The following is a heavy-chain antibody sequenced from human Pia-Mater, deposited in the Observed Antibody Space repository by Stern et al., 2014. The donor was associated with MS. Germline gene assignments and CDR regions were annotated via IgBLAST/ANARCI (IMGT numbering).Heavy chain of an antibody. D-gene: IGHD1-26*01. Sequence: VQLVESGAEVKKPGSSVKVSCKASGDTFSSYALSWVRQAPGQGLEWMEGLIPFFGATRYAQKFQGRVTITPEESTGTAFLELSSLTSEDTAVYYCALRRSYYVYWGQGTLVTVSS. CDR3: ALRRSYYVY. V-gene: IGHV1-69*01. CDR1: GDTFSSYA. CDR2: LIPFFGAT. J-gene: IGHJ4*02.